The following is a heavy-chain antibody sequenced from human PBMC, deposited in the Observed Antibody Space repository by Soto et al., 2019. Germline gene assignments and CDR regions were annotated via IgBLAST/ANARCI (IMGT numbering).Heavy chain of an antibody. D-gene: IGHD3-22*01. Sequence: QVKLVQSGTEVKKPGASIKVSCKASGYSFATSGMSWVRQAPGQGLEWMGWISAYNGNTNYDQNLQDRVTMTTDTSTSTGYLELRNLRSDDTAVYYCARAGQYYDASGYANWGQGTLVTVSS. CDR1: GYSFATSG. V-gene: IGHV1-18*01. CDR3: ARAGQYYDASGYAN. CDR2: ISAYNGNT. J-gene: IGHJ4*02.